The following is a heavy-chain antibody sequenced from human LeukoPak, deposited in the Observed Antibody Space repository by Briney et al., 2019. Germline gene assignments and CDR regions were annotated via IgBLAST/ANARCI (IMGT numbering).Heavy chain of an antibody. CDR2: IYTSGST. J-gene: IGHJ5*02. D-gene: IGHD3-22*01. Sequence: SETLSLTCTVSGGSISSYYWSWIRQPAGKGLEWIGRIYTSGSTNYNPSLKSRVTMSVDTSKNQFSLKLSSVTAADTAVYYCAREYYYDSSGYKVDPWGQGTLVTVSS. CDR1: GGSISSYY. CDR3: AREYYYDSSGYKVDP. V-gene: IGHV4-4*07.